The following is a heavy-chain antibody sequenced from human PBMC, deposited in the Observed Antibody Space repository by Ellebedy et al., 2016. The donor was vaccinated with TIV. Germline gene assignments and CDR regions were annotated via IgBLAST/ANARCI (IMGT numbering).Heavy chain of an antibody. V-gene: IGHV1-69*13. CDR2: IIPIFGTA. D-gene: IGHD3-10*01. Sequence: AASVKVSCKASGGTFSSYAISWVRQAPGQGLEWMGGIIPIFGTANYAQKFQGRVTITADESTSTAYMELSSLRSEDTAVYYCARATPMVRGVIMHPGTPYGMDVWGQGTTVTVSS. CDR1: GGTFSSYA. J-gene: IGHJ6*02. CDR3: ARATPMVRGVIMHPGTPYGMDV.